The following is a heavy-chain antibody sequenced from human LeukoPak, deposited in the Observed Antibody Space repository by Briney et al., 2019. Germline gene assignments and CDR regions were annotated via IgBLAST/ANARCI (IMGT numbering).Heavy chain of an antibody. V-gene: IGHV3-21*01. CDR2: ISSSSSYI. Sequence: GGSLRLSCAASGFTFSSYSMNWVRQAPGKGLEWVSSISSSSSYIYYADSVKGRFTISRDNAKNSLYLQMNSLRAEDTAVYYCARDRRPYCGGDCYNVDYWGQGTLVTVSS. D-gene: IGHD2-21*02. CDR3: ARDRRPYCGGDCYNVDY. CDR1: GFTFSSYS. J-gene: IGHJ4*02.